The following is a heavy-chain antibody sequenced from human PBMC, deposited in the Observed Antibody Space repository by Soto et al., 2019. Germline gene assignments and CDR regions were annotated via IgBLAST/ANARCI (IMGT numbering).Heavy chain of an antibody. Sequence: SETLSLTSAVFGGSFSGYYWSWIRQPPGKGLEWIGEINHSGSTNYNPSLKSRVTISVDTSKNQFSLKLSSVTAADTAVYYCARVSGIYYYGMDVWGQGTTVTVS. J-gene: IGHJ6*02. CDR3: ARVSGIYYYGMDV. D-gene: IGHD3-10*01. CDR2: INHSGST. V-gene: IGHV4-34*01. CDR1: GGSFSGYY.